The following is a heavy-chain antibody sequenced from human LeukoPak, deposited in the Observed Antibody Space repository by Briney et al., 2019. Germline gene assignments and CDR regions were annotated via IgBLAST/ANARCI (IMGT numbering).Heavy chain of an antibody. D-gene: IGHD3-10*01. V-gene: IGHV4-39*07. J-gene: IGHJ4*02. Sequence: PSETLSLTCAVSSDFFSSVTVYWPWIRQPPGKGLEWIASGDYSGGTYYNPSLESRVAISADMSKNQISLKLSSVTAADTALYYCARDRRDTGLMVRGARRAGTYFDYWGQGALVTVSS. CDR1: SDFFSSVTVY. CDR2: GDYSGGT. CDR3: ARDRRDTGLMVRGARRAGTYFDY.